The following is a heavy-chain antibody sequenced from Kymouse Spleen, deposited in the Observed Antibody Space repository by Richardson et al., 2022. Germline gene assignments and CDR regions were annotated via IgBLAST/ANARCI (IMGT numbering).Heavy chain of an antibody. CDR1: GFTFSSYA. D-gene: IGHD2-2*02. J-gene: IGHJ5*02. V-gene: IGHV3-23*04. Sequence: EVQLVESGGGLVQPGGSLRLSCAASGFTFSSYAMSWVRQAPGKGLEWVSAISGSGGSTYYADSVKGRFTISRDNSKNTLYLQMNSLRAEDTAVYYCAKGEGCSSTSCSNWFDPWGQGTLVTVSS. CDR3: AKGEGCSSTSCSNWFDP. CDR2: ISGSGGST.